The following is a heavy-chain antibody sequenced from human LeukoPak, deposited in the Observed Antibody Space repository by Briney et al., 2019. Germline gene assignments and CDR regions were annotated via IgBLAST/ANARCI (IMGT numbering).Heavy chain of an antibody. V-gene: IGHV3-7*01. CDR1: GFIFSSYW. CDR3: AKDFVSWENLRARGISSWHNWFDP. D-gene: IGHD6-13*01. CDR2: IKQDGSGK. J-gene: IGHJ5*02. Sequence: GGSLRLSCAASGFIFSSYWMSWVRQAPGKGLEWVANIKQDGSGKYYVDSVKGRFTISRDNAKNSLYLQMNSLRAEDTAVYYCAKDFVSWENLRARGISSWHNWFDPWGQGSLVTVSS.